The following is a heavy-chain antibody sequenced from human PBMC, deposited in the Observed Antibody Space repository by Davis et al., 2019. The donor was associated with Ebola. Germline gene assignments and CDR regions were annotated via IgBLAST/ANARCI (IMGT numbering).Heavy chain of an antibody. Sequence: PGGSLRLSCAASGFIFNDYAMSWVRQAPGKGLEWVSTFGTGADTYYADSVKGRFAISRDNSKNTLYLQMNSLRVEDTAIYYCVKDTSDIWFDIWGQGTMVTVSS. J-gene: IGHJ3*02. V-gene: IGHV3-23*01. CDR2: FGTGADT. CDR3: VKDTSDIWFDI. D-gene: IGHD3-9*01. CDR1: GFIFNDYA.